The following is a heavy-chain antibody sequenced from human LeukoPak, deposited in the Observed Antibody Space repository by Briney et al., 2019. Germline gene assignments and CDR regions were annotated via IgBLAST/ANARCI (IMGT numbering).Heavy chain of an antibody. D-gene: IGHD1-26*01. Sequence: VSVKVSCKASGYTFTGYYIHWVRQAPGQGLEWMGWIDPNSGGTNYAQKFQGRVTLTRDTSISTAYMELSRLRSDDTAVFYCARVASGPTYYYYSMDVWGQGTTVTVSS. CDR3: ARVASGPTYYYYSMDV. CDR1: GYTFTGYY. CDR2: IDPNSGGT. J-gene: IGHJ6*02. V-gene: IGHV1-2*02.